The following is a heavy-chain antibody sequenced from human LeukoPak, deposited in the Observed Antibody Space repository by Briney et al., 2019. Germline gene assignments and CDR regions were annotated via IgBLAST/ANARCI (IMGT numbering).Heavy chain of an antibody. D-gene: IGHD3-10*01. Sequence: PGGSLRLSCAASGFTFEDYGMSWVRQAPGKGLEWVSGINWNGGSTRYADSVKGRFTIYRENAKHSPSLQKNSLRAEDTALYYCARSMAMVRGFDYWGQGTLVTVSS. J-gene: IGHJ4*02. CDR1: GFTFEDYG. CDR2: INWNGGST. CDR3: ARSMAMVRGFDY. V-gene: IGHV3-20*04.